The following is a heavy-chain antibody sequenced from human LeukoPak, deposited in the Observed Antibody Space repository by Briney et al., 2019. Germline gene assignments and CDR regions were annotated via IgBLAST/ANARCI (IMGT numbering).Heavy chain of an antibody. J-gene: IGHJ3*02. D-gene: IGHD5-12*01. CDR1: GFTVSSNY. CDR2: IYSDDST. Sequence: GGSLRLSCAASGFTVSSNYMSWVRQAPGKGLEWVSVIYSDDSTYYADSVKGRFTISRHNSKNTLYLQMNSLRAEDTAVYYCARGGYSGYDRDAFDIWGQGAMVTVSS. V-gene: IGHV3-53*04. CDR3: ARGGYSGYDRDAFDI.